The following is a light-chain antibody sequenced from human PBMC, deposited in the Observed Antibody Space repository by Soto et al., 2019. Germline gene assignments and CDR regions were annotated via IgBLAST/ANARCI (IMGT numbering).Light chain of an antibody. CDR1: KTNIGNNA. Sequence: QSALTQPPSVSEAPRQRVTISCSGSKTNIGNNAVNWYQQLPGKAPKLLIYYDDLLPSGVSDRFSGSKSGTSASLAISGLQSEDEADYYCAAWDDSLNGPVFGGGTQLTVL. CDR3: AAWDDSLNGPV. V-gene: IGLV1-36*01. J-gene: IGLJ3*02. CDR2: YDD.